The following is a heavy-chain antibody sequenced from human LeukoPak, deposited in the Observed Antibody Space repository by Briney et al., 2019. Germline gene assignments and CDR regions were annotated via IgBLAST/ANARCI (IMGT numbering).Heavy chain of an antibody. CDR1: GFTFSSYG. CDR3: AKGLEKDSQDAFDI. J-gene: IGHJ3*02. V-gene: IGHV3-30*18. Sequence: GGSLRLSRAASGFTFSSYGMHWVRQAPGKGLEWVAVISYDGSNKYYADSVKGRFTISRDNSKNTLYLQMNSLRAEDTAVYYCAKGLEKDSQDAFDIWGQGTMVTVSS. CDR2: ISYDGSNK. D-gene: IGHD1-1*01.